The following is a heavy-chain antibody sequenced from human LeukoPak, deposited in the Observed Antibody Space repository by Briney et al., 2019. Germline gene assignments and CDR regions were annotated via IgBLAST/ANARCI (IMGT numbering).Heavy chain of an antibody. V-gene: IGHV4-34*01. CDR1: GGSFSGYY. Sequence: SETLSLTCAVYGGSFSGYYWSWIRQPPGKGLEWIGEINHSGSTNYNPSLKSRVTISVDTSKNQFSLKLSSVTAADTAVYYCARVHSNSVYYSYYMDGWGKLTTVTISS. J-gene: IGHJ6*03. CDR2: INHSGST. CDR3: ARVHSNSVYYSYYMDG. D-gene: IGHD1-1*01.